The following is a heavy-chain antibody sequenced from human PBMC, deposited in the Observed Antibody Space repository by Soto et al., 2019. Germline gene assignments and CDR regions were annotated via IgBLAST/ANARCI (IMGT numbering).Heavy chain of an antibody. CDR3: AKDQDNTDYYLIFDL. V-gene: IGHV3-23*01. D-gene: IGHD1-26*01. CDR1: GFNFRKFA. J-gene: IGHJ2*01. Sequence: ESGGGLVQPGGSLRLSCAASGFNFRKFAMSWVSQAPGKGLEWVSGMSERSGPPLYADSVKGRFTISRDNSQSTLYLEMNNLRPEDTAVYYCAKDQDNTDYYLIFDLWGRGTPVTVAS. CDR2: MSERSGPP.